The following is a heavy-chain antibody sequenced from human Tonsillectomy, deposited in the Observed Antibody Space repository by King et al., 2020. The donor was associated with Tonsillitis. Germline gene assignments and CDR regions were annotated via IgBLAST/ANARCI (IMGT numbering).Heavy chain of an antibody. CDR1: GGSISSYY. V-gene: IGHV4-59*08. J-gene: IGHJ6*03. CDR3: ARHLDYYYYYYMDV. Sequence: VQLQESGPGLVKPSETLSLTCTVSGGSISSYYWSWIRQPPGKGLEWIGYIYYSVSTNYNPSLKSRVTISVDTSKNQFSLKLSSVTAADTAVYYCARHLDYYYYYYMDVWGKGTTVTVSS. CDR2: IYYSVST.